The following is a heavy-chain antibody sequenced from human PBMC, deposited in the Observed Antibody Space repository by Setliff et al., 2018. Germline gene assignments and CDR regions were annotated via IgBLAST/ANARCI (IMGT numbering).Heavy chain of an antibody. V-gene: IGHV4-59*08. Sequence: PSETLSLTCTVSGGSISSYYWSWIRQPPGKGLEWIGYIYYSGTTYYSPSLKSRVTISVDTSKNQFSLQLTSVTAADTALYYCARSPSSGAYWNPRPFYSDYWGQGTLVTVSS. J-gene: IGHJ4*02. D-gene: IGHD1-26*01. CDR3: ARSPSSGAYWNPRPFYSDY. CDR2: IYYSGTT. CDR1: GGSISSYY.